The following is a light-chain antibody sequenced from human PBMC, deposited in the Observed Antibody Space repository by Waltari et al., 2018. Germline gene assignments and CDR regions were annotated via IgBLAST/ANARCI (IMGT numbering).Light chain of an antibody. CDR1: QTIERNY. V-gene: IGKV3-20*01. J-gene: IGKJ4*01. CDR2: DAS. Sequence: EIVLTQSPATLSLSPGERATLSCRASQTIERNYLAWYQQKPGQAPRLLSYDASSRATGIPDRFSGSGSGTDFTLTISRLEPEDFAVYYCQQCSTSPLTFGGGTKVEIK. CDR3: QQCSTSPLT.